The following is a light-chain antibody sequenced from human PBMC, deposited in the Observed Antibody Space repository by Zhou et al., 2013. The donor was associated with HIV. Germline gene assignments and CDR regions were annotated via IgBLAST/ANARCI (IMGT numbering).Light chain of an antibody. J-gene: IGKJ3*01. CDR3: QQSYTSPRFA. CDR1: HSISMY. V-gene: IGKV1-39*01. CDR2: AAS. Sequence: DIQMSQSPSSLSASVGDRVTITCRASHSISMYLNWYQQRPGKAPNLLIYAASTLQSGVPSRFTGSGSGTDFTLTISSLQPEDFATYYCQQSYTSPRFAFGPGTKV.